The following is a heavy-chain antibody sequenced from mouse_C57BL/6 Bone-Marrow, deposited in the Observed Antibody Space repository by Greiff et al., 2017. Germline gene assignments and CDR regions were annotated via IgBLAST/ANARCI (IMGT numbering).Heavy chain of an antibody. CDR3: AIPAWFAY. J-gene: IGHJ3*01. CDR1: GFTFSDYG. V-gene: IGHV5-17*01. Sequence: EVKLVESGGGLVKPGGSLKLSCAASGFTFSDYGMHWVRQAPEKGLEWVAYISSGRSTIYYADTVKGRFTISRDNAKNTLFLQMTSLRSEDTAMYYCAIPAWFAYWGQGTLVTVSA. CDR2: ISSGRSTI.